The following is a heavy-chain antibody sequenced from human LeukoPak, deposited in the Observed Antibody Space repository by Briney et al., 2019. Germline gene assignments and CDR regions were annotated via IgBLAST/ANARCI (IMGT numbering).Heavy chain of an antibody. D-gene: IGHD3-10*01. V-gene: IGHV3-23*01. CDR3: AKDLGGEGGSGFPGY. Sequence: GGSLRLSCAASGFSVSTNYMTWVRQAPGKGLEWVSAISGSGGDTYYADSVKGRFTIYRDNSKNTLYLQMNGLRADDTAVYYCAKDLGGEGGSGFPGYWGQGTLVTVSS. CDR2: ISGSGGDT. J-gene: IGHJ4*02. CDR1: GFSVSTNY.